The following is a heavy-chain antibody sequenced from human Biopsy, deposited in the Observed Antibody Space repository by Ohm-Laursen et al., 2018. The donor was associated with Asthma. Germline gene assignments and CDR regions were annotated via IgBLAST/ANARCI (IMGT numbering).Heavy chain of an antibody. CDR2: IYSAGST. Sequence: SLRLSCSAFGFTVSSNYMTWVRQAPGKGLEWASIIYSAGSTYYADSVKGRFTISRDYSKNTLYPQMHSLRAEDTAVYYCARGDSSNWSHYYFDYWGQGTLVTVSS. D-gene: IGHD3-22*01. CDR3: ARGDSSNWSHYYFDY. V-gene: IGHV3-53*01. J-gene: IGHJ4*02. CDR1: GFTVSSNY.